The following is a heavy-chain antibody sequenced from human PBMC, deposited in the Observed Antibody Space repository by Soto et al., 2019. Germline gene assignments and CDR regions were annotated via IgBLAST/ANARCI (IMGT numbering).Heavy chain of an antibody. Sequence: QVQLQQWGAGLLKPSETLSLTCAVYGGSFSGYYWSWIRQPPGKGLEWIGEINHSGSTNYNPSRKSRVFISGETPKNQCALKLSSVTAADTAVYYCARRVLWNYYFDYWGQGTLVTVSS. CDR2: INHSGST. V-gene: IGHV4-34*01. CDR1: GGSFSGYY. J-gene: IGHJ4*02. CDR3: ARRVLWNYYFDY. D-gene: IGHD1-7*01.